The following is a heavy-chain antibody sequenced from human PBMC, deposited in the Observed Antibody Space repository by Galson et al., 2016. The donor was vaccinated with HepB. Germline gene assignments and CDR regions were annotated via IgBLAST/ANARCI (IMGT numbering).Heavy chain of an antibody. V-gene: IGHV2-5*02. J-gene: IGHJ6*02. CDR1: GFSLSTSGGG. CDR2: IYWDERK. Sequence: PALVKPTQTLTLTCTFSGFSLSTSGGGVVWIRQPPGKSLEWVALIYWDERKRYSTPLKSRLTLTKETSRKQVVLTMTNMDPAVTATYYCAHTTLAQGANYGLDVGGRGTTVTVSS. CDR3: AHTTLAQGANYGLDV. D-gene: IGHD3-10*01.